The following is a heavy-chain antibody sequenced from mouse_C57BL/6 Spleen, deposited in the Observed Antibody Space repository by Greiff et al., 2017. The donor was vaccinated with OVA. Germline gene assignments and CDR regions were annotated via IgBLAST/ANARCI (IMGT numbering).Heavy chain of an antibody. J-gene: IGHJ4*01. CDR2: FDPSDSYT. V-gene: IGHV1-50*01. CDR1: GYTFTSYW. Sequence: QVQLQQPGAELVKPGASVKLSCKASGYTFTSYWMQWVKQRPGQGLEWIGEFDPSDSYTNYNQKFKGKATLTVDTSSSTAYMQLSSLTSEDSAVYYCARGTTMVTTTGYYAMDYWGQGTSVTVSS. D-gene: IGHD2-2*01. CDR3: ARGTTMVTTTGYYAMDY.